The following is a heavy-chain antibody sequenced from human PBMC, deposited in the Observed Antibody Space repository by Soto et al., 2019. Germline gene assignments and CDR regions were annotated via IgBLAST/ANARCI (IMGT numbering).Heavy chain of an antibody. Sequence: SETLSLTCTVSDDSISSYYWTWIRQPPGKGLEYIGYINYSGRTYYNPSLKTRDTISVDTPKNQYAPQIISMTAADTAVYYCARGHLGITTSGTWNDFDYWGQGTLVTVSS. J-gene: IGHJ4*02. V-gene: IGHV4-59*01. D-gene: IGHD1-1*01. CDR3: ARGHLGITTSGTWNDFDY. CDR1: DDSISSYY. CDR2: INYSGRT.